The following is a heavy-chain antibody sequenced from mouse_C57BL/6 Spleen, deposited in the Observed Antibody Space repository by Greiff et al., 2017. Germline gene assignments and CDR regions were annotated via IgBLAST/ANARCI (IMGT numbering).Heavy chain of an antibody. J-gene: IGHJ4*01. CDR3: ARSDLLLRNYAMDY. CDR2: FHPYNDDT. V-gene: IGHV1-47*01. CDR1: GYTFTTYP. D-gene: IGHD1-1*01. Sequence: VKLQQSGAELVKPGASVKMSCKASGYTFTTYPIEWMKQNHGKSLEWIGNFHPYNDDTKYNEKFKGKATLTVEKSSSTVYLELSRLTSDDSAVYYCARSDLLLRNYAMDYWGQGTTGTVSS.